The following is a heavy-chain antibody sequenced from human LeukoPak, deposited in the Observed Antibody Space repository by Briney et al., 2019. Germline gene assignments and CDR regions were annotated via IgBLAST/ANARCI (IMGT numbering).Heavy chain of an antibody. CDR2: VSTSSEYI. V-gene: IGHV3-21*01. J-gene: IGHJ4*02. D-gene: IGHD3-10*01. CDR3: ARDYYGSGTFDY. CDR1: GFTFSSYS. Sequence: GGSLRLSCAASGFTFSSYSMNWVRQAPGKGLEWVSSVSTSSEYIYYADSVKGRFTISRNNAKNSLYLQMNSLRADDTAVCYCARDYYGSGTFDYWGQGTLVTVSS.